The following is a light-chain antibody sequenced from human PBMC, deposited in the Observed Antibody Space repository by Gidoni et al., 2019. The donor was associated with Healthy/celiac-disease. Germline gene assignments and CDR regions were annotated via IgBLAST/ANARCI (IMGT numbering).Light chain of an antibody. Sequence: EIVLTQSPGTLSLSPGERATLSCRASQSVSSSYLACYQQQPGQAPRLLIYGASSRATGIPDRFSGSGSGTDFTLTISRLEPEDFAVYYCQQYGSSPYTFXQXTKLEIK. CDR2: GAS. J-gene: IGKJ2*01. CDR1: QSVSSSY. CDR3: QQYGSSPYT. V-gene: IGKV3-20*01.